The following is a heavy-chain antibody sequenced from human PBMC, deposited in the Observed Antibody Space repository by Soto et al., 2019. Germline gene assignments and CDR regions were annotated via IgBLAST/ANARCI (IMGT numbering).Heavy chain of an antibody. D-gene: IGHD4-4*01. CDR1: GDSMSSYY. CDR2: IYYSGST. CDR3: ARAKSNYQTFDH. J-gene: IGHJ4*02. V-gene: IGHV4-59*01. Sequence: SETLSLTCTVSGDSMSSYYWSWIRQPPGKGLEWIGYIYYSGSTTYNPSLRSRVTMSVDTSKNQFSLRLSSVTAADTAVYYCARAKSNYQTFDHWGQGSQVTVSS.